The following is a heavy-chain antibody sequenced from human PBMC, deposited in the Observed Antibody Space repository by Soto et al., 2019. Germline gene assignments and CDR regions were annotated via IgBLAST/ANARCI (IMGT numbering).Heavy chain of an antibody. D-gene: IGHD4-17*01. CDR1: GGSISSYY. CDR3: ARSGYGDYSSSFGAFDI. CDR2: IYYSGST. J-gene: IGHJ3*02. V-gene: IGHV4-59*08. Sequence: QVQLQESGPGLVKPSETLSLTCTVSGGSISSYYWSWIRQPPGKGLEWIGYIYYSGSTNYNPSLKSRVTISVDTSKNQFSLKLSSVTAADTAVYYCARSGYGDYSSSFGAFDIWGQGTMVTVSS.